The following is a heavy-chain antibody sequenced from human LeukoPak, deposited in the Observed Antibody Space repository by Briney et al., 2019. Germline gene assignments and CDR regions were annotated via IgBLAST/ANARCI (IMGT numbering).Heavy chain of an antibody. CDR1: GYTFTSYD. CDR2: CNPEDGET. V-gene: IGHV1-24*01. Sequence: ASVKVSCKASGYTFTSYDINWVRQATGQGLEWMGGCNPEDGETIYAQKFQARVTMTEDTSTDTAYMELSSLRSEDTAVYYCATVSFWGQGTLVTVSS. CDR3: ATVSF. J-gene: IGHJ4*02.